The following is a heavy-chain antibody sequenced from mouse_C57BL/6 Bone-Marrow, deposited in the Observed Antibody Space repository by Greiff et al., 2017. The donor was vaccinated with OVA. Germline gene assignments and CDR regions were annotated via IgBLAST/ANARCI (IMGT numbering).Heavy chain of an antibody. CDR2: IDPETGGT. CDR3: TNDGSFDWYFDV. D-gene: IGHD1-1*01. Sequence: VQLQESGAELVRPGASVTLSCTASGYTFTDYEMHWVKQTPVHGLEWIGAIDPETGGTAYNQKFKGKAILTADKSSSTAYMELRSLTSENSAVYYCTNDGSFDWYFDVWGTGTTVTVSS. J-gene: IGHJ1*03. V-gene: IGHV1-15*01. CDR1: GYTFTDYE.